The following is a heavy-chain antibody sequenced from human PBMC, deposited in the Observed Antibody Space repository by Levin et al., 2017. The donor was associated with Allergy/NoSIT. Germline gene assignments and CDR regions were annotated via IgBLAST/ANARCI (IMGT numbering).Heavy chain of an antibody. J-gene: IGHJ4*02. Sequence: SGESLKISCAASGFTFSSYWMSWVRQAPGKGLEWVANINQDGSDNYCVDSVKGRFTISRDNAKNSLYLQMNNLRAEDTAVYYCARSTLLNAYGATGWGQGTLVTVSS. CDR1: GFTFSSYW. CDR3: ARSTLLNAYGATG. D-gene: IGHD4-17*01. CDR2: INQDGSDN. V-gene: IGHV3-7*04.